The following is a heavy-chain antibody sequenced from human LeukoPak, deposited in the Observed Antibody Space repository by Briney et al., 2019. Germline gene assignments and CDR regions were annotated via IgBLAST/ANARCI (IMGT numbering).Heavy chain of an antibody. CDR1: GFTVSSNY. J-gene: IGHJ4*02. D-gene: IGHD5-18*01. V-gene: IGHV3-53*01. Sequence: GGSLRLSCAASGFTVSSNYMSWVRQAPGKGLEWVSVIYSGGSTYYADSVKGRFTISRDNSKNTLYLQMNSLRAEDTAVYYCTSASGGYSYGDYYFDYWGQGTLVTVSS. CDR3: TSASGGYSYGDYYFDY. CDR2: IYSGGST.